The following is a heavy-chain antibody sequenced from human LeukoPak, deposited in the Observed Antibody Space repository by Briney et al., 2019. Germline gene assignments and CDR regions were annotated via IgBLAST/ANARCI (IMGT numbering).Heavy chain of an antibody. D-gene: IGHD6-13*01. CDR2: INPSGGST. J-gene: IGHJ4*02. V-gene: IGHV1-46*01. CDR1: GYTSTTYY. Sequence: EASVKVSCKASGYTSTTYYMHWVRQAPGQGLEWMGIINPSGGSTSYAQKFQDRVTMTRDTSTSTVYMELSSLRSEDTAVYYCARDFGIAAAETYFDYWGQGTLVTVSS. CDR3: ARDFGIAAAETYFDY.